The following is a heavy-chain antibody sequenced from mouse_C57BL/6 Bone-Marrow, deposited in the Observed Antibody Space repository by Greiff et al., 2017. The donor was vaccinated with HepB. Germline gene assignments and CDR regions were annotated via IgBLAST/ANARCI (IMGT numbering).Heavy chain of an antibody. V-gene: IGHV2-6*01. CDR2: IWGVGST. D-gene: IGHD1-1*01. CDR3: ARASYYYGSSDAMDY. CDR1: GFSLTSYG. Sequence: QVQLKESGPGLVAPSQSLSITCTVSGFSLTSYGVDWVRQSPGKGLEWLGVIWGVGSTNYNSALKSRLSISKDNSKSQVFLKMNSLQTDDTAMYYCARASYYYGSSDAMDYWGQGTSVTVSS. J-gene: IGHJ4*01.